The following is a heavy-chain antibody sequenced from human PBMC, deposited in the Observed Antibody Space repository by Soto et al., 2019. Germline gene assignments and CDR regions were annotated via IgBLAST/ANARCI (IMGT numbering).Heavy chain of an antibody. J-gene: IGHJ6*02. V-gene: IGHV4-59*01. Sequence: SETLSVTCTVSGGSISSYYWSWIRQPPGKGLEWIGYIYYSGSTNYNPSLKSRVTISVDTSKNQFSLKLSSVTAADTAVYYCAREMRLIRGYYYYGMDVWGQGTTVTVSS. CDR1: GGSISSYY. D-gene: IGHD3-16*01. CDR2: IYYSGST. CDR3: AREMRLIRGYYYYGMDV.